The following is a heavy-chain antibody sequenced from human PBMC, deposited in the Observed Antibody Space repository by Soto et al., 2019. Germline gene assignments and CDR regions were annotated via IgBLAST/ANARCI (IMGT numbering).Heavy chain of an antibody. J-gene: IGHJ6*02. CDR2: ISGSGGTT. CDR3: AKGSSAGTVYYCYNGMDV. CDR1: GFTFSNYA. Sequence: EVQLLESGGGLVQPGGSLRLSCAASGFTFSNYAMRWVRQAPGKGLEWVSGISGSGGTTYYADSVKGRFTISRENSRNTLVLQMNSLRAEEKAVYYCAKGSSAGTVYYCYNGMDVWGQGTTVTVSS. V-gene: IGHV3-23*01. D-gene: IGHD3-10*01.